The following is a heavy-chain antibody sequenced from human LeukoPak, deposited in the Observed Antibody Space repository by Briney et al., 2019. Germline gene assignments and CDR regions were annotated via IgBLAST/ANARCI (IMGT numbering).Heavy chain of an antibody. Sequence: LETLSLTCSVSGDSISTYSWSWIRQSPGTGLEWIGYIHSSGHTDYNPSLKGRVTISVDTSQNHFSLKLTSVTAADTAVYYCARSSAGSGHDAFDIWGQGTMVTVSS. CDR2: IHSSGHT. CDR1: GDSISTYS. D-gene: IGHD3-10*01. J-gene: IGHJ3*02. V-gene: IGHV4-59*12. CDR3: ARSSAGSGHDAFDI.